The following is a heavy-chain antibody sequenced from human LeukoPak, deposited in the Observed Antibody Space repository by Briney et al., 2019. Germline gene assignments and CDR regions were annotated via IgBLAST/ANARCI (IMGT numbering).Heavy chain of an antibody. CDR3: ARRGPLVVMYAFDI. V-gene: IGHV3-7*01. CDR2: IKQDGSEK. Sequence: GGSLRLSCAASGFTFSSYWMSWVRQAPGKGQEWVANIKQDGSEKYYVDSVKGRFTISRDNAKNSLYLQMNSLRAEDTAVYYCARRGPLVVMYAFDIWGQGTMVTVSS. CDR1: GFTFSSYW. J-gene: IGHJ3*02. D-gene: IGHD3-22*01.